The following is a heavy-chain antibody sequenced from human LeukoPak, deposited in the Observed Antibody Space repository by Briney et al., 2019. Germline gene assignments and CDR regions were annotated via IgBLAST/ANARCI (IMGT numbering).Heavy chain of an antibody. CDR2: IYYSGST. Sequence: SQTLSLTRTVSGGSISSGGYYWSWIRQHPGKGLEWIGYIYYSGSTYYNPSLKSRVTISVDTSKNQFSLKLSSVTAADTAVYYCASSIAARRWFDPWGQGTLVTVSS. CDR3: ASSIAARRWFDP. CDR1: GGSISSGGYY. V-gene: IGHV4-31*03. D-gene: IGHD6-6*01. J-gene: IGHJ5*02.